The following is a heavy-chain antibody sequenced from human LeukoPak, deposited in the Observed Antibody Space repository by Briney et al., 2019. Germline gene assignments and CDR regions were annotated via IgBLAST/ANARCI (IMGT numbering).Heavy chain of an antibody. J-gene: IGHJ4*02. CDR3: ARDGVRNMGLRLDY. V-gene: IGHV1-69*01. D-gene: IGHD1-14*01. CDR2: IIPTFPKS. CDR1: GGTFGVNA. Sequence: ASVKVSCKASGGTFGVNAIHWVRQAPGQGLEWMGDIIPTFPKSNYAQKFQGRVTFTADESTSTAYMEMSSLTSEDTAVYYCARDGVRNMGLRLDYWGQGTLVIVSS.